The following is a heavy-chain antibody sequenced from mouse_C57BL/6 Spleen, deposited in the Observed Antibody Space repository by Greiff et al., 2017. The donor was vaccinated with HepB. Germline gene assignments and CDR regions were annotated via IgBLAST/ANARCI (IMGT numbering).Heavy chain of an antibody. CDR2: ISSGSSTI. Sequence: EVQVVESGGGLVKPGGSLKLSCAASGFTFSDYGMHWVRQAPEKGLEWVAYISSGSSTIYYADTVKGRFTISRANAKNTLFLQMTSLRSEDTAMYYCARRFTTVVAGAMDYWGQGTSVTVSS. V-gene: IGHV5-17*01. CDR3: ARRFTTVVAGAMDY. D-gene: IGHD1-1*01. CDR1: GFTFSDYG. J-gene: IGHJ4*01.